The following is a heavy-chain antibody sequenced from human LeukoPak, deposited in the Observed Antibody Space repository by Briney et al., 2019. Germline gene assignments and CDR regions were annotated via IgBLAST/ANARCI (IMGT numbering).Heavy chain of an antibody. Sequence: ASVKVSCKTSGYTFTSHGLSWVRQAPGQGLEWMGWISAYNGNTNYAQKLQGRVTMTTDTSTSTAYMELRSLRSDDTAVYYCAKDIVVVPAAKYYYYGMDFWGQGTTVTVSS. CDR3: AKDIVVVPAAKYYYYGMDF. V-gene: IGHV1-18*01. CDR2: ISAYNGNT. J-gene: IGHJ6*02. D-gene: IGHD2-2*01. CDR1: GYTFTSHG.